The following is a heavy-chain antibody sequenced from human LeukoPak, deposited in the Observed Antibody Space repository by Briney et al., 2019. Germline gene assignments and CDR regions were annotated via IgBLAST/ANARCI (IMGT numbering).Heavy chain of an antibody. CDR3: ARVTRGEDGHDWFDP. J-gene: IGHJ5*02. Sequence: SETLSLTCTVSGGSISSSSYYWGWIRQPPGKGLEWIGSIYYSGSTYYNPSLKSRVTISVDTSKNQFSLKLSSVTAADTAVYFCARVTRGEDGHDWFDPWGQGTLVTVSS. D-gene: IGHD5-24*01. CDR2: IYYSGST. V-gene: IGHV4-39*07. CDR1: GGSISSSSYY.